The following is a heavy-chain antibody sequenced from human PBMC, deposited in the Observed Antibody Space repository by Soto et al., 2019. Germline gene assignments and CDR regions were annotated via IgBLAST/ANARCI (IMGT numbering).Heavy chain of an antibody. D-gene: IGHD3-10*01. CDR1: GDSITNYNW. CDR2: VSPSGIT. V-gene: IGHV4-4*02. CDR3: ARGFAIRAY. J-gene: IGHJ4*02. Sequence: QVQLQESGPGLVKPSGTLSLTCAVSGDSITNYNWWSWVRQAPGKGLEWIGEVSPSGITHYNPSLASRVSISVDESRNQSSLDLTSVTAADTAVYYCARGFAIRAYWGQGTLVSVSS.